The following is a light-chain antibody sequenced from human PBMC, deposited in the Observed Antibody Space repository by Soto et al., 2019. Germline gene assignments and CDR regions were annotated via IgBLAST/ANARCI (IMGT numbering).Light chain of an antibody. CDR3: QQYERLPLT. CDR1: QDISNY. J-gene: IGKJ4*01. CDR2: DAS. Sequence: DMQLTQSPSSLSASVGDRVTITCRASQDISNYLHWYQQKPRKAPKLLIYDASNLEGGVTSRLSGSGSGTYFTFTINSLQPEDVATYYCQQYERLPLTFGGGTSVELK. V-gene: IGKV1-33*01.